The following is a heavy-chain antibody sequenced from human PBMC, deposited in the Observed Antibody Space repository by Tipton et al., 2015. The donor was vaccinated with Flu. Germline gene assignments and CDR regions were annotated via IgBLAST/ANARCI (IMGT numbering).Heavy chain of an antibody. Sequence: GSLRLSCVVSGFTVSSNYMSWVRQAPGKGLEWVSVIYSGGTTLYADSVKGRITISRDNSKNTLYLQMNSLRDEDTAVYYCATDNSGWHTYYFDNWGQGTLVTVSS. CDR2: IYSGGTT. V-gene: IGHV3-66*02. J-gene: IGHJ4*02. CDR1: GFTVSSNY. CDR3: ATDNSGWHTYYFDN. D-gene: IGHD3-22*01.